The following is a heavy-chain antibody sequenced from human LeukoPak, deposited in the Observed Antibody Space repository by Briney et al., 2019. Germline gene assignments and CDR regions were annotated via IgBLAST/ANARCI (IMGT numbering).Heavy chain of an antibody. J-gene: IGHJ4*02. D-gene: IGHD3-22*01. V-gene: IGHV4-39*01. Sequence: PSETLSLTCSVSGGSISSSSYYWGWIRQPPGKGLEWIGSIFYGGRTYYNPSLKSRVTISVDTSKNQFPLNLSSVTAADTAIYYCATYTAPSSDSDFWGQGIPVTVSS. CDR2: IFYGGRT. CDR1: GGSISSSSYY. CDR3: ATYTAPSSDSDF.